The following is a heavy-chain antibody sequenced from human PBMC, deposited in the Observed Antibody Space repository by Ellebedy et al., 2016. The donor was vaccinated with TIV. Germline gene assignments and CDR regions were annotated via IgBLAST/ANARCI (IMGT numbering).Heavy chain of an antibody. Sequence: GGSLRLSXAASGFTFDDYAMHWVRQAPGKGLEWVSGISSNSGTRGYADSVKGRFTISRDNAKNSLSLQMNSLRAEDTAVYYCLSSGAVRDHYWGQGTLVTVSS. V-gene: IGHV3-9*01. D-gene: IGHD3-10*01. CDR1: GFTFDDYA. J-gene: IGHJ4*02. CDR3: LSSGAVRDHY. CDR2: ISSNSGTR.